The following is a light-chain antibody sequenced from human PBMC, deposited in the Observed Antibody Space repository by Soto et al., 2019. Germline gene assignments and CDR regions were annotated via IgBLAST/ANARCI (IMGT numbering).Light chain of an antibody. J-gene: IGKJ3*01. CDR2: DTS. Sequence: EIVLTQSPATLSLSPGEGAALSCRASQSIGKYLVWYQQKAGQAPRVLIYDTSNRATGIPARFSGTGSGTDFTLTISSLEPEGFAVYYCQQRSDWPVTFGPGTKVDIK. CDR3: QQRSDWPVT. CDR1: QSIGKY. V-gene: IGKV3-11*01.